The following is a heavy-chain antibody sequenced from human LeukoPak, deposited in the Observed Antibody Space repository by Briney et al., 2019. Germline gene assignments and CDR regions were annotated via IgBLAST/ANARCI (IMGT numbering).Heavy chain of an antibody. D-gene: IGHD6-13*01. CDR1: GFTFSSYA. CDR2: ISGSGDGT. J-gene: IGHJ3*02. CDR3: AKDASSSWYINAFDI. V-gene: IGHV3-23*01. Sequence: SGGSLRLSCAASGFTFSSYAMSWVRQAPGKGLEWASGISGSGDGTYYADSVKGRFTISRDNSKNTLYLQMNSLRVEDTAVYYCAKDASSSWYINAFDIWGQGTMVTVSS.